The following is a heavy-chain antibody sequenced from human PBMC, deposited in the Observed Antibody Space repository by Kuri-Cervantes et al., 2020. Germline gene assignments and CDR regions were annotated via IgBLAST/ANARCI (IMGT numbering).Heavy chain of an antibody. V-gene: IGHV3-30*03. J-gene: IGHJ4*02. CDR3: ASGYYYDSSGYFDY. Sequence: GGSLRLSCAASGFTFSAYWMSWVRQAPGKGLEWVAVISYDGSNKYYADSVKGRFTVSRDNSKNTLYLQMNSLRAEDTAVYYCASGYYYDSSGYFDYWGQGALVTVSS. CDR2: ISYDGSNK. CDR1: GFTFSAYW. D-gene: IGHD3-22*01.